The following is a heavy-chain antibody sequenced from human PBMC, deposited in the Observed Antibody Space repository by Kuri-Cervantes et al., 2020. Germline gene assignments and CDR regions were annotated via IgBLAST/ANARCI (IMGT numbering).Heavy chain of an antibody. V-gene: IGHV3-30-3*01. CDR1: GFTFSSYE. Sequence: GESLKISCAASGFTFSSYEMNWVRQAPGKGLEWVAVISYDGSNKYYADSVKGRFTISRDNSKNTLYLQMNSLRAEDTAVYYCARVPAREPTNFDYWGQGTLVTVSS. J-gene: IGHJ4*02. D-gene: IGHD1-14*01. CDR3: ARVPAREPTNFDY. CDR2: ISYDGSNK.